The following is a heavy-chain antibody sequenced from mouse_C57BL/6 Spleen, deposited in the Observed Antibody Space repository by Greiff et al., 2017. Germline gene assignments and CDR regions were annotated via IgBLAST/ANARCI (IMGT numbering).Heavy chain of an antibody. V-gene: IGHV1-76*01. J-gene: IGHJ4*01. CDR1: GYTFTDYY. D-gene: IGHD2-2*01. CDR3: AREKAPIYYGYDEPHYYAMDY. Sequence: LVRPGASVKLSCKASGYTFTDYYINWVKQRPGQGLEWIARIYPGSGNTYYNEKFKGKATLTAEKSSSTAYMQLSSLTSEDSAVYFCAREKAPIYYGYDEPHYYAMDYWGQGTSVTVSS. CDR2: IYPGSGNT.